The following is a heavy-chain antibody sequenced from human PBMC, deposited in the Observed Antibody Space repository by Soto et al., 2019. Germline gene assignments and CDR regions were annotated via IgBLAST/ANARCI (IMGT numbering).Heavy chain of an antibody. V-gene: IGHV3-66*01. J-gene: IGHJ4*02. CDR1: GFTVSSNY. Sequence: EVQLVESGGGLVQPGGSLRLSCAASGFTVSSNYMNWVRQAPGKGLEWVSVIYSGVSTYYADSVKGRFTISRDNSKNTLYLQMNTLRAEDTAVYYCARGWWAHFDYWGEGTLVTVSS. D-gene: IGHD2-15*01. CDR2: IYSGVST. CDR3: ARGWWAHFDY.